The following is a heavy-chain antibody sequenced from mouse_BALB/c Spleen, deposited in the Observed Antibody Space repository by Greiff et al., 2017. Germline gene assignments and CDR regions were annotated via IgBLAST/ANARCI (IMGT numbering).Heavy chain of an antibody. D-gene: IGHD2-4*01. J-gene: IGHJ3*01. Sequence: VQLQESGPGLVAPSQSLSITCTVSGFSLTSYGVHWVRQPPGKGLEWLGVIWAGGSTNYNSALMSRLSISKDNSKSQVFLKMNSLQTDDTAMYYCARGRVYYDYPAWFAYWGQGTLVTVSA. CDR2: IWAGGST. V-gene: IGHV2-9*02. CDR1: GFSLTSYG. CDR3: ARGRVYYDYPAWFAY.